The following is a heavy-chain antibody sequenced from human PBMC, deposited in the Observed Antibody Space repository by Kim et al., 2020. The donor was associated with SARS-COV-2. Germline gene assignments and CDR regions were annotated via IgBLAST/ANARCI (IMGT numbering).Heavy chain of an antibody. D-gene: IGHD3-16*01. CDR3: VMGQVARFDH. J-gene: IGHJ4*02. Sequence: ASVKVSCKASGYTFTGYYMHWVRQARGQGLEWMGRINPNSGATKYAQKYQGRVTMTRDTSTTTAYMELSSLRSDDTAMYYCVMGQVARFDHWGQGTLVTV. CDR1: GYTFTGYY. CDR2: INPNSGAT. V-gene: IGHV1-2*06.